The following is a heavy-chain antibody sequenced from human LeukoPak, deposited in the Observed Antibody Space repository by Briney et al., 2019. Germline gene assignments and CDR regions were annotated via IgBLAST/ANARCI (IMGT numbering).Heavy chain of an antibody. CDR3: ARASYYYDSSGYHYYSDY. Sequence: SETLSLTCTVSGGSISSYYWSWIRQPPGKGLEWIGYVYYSGSTNYNPSLKSRVTISVDTSKNQFSLELTSVTAADTAVYYCARASYYYDSSGYHYYSDYWGQGTLVTVSS. J-gene: IGHJ4*02. V-gene: IGHV4-59*01. D-gene: IGHD3-22*01. CDR2: VYYSGST. CDR1: GGSISSYY.